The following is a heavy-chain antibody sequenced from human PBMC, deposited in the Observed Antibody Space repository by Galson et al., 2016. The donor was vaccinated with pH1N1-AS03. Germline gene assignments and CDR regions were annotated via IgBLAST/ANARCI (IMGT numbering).Heavy chain of an antibody. J-gene: IGHJ4*02. CDR2: ISTYNGNT. CDR1: DYTFTNYG. CDR3: ARTNYYHSSGDY. Sequence: SVKVSCKASDYTFTNYGISWVRQAPGQGLEWMGWISTYNGNTNYAQKFQDRVTITRDTFATTAYMELSSLRSEDTAVYYCARTNYYHSSGDYWGQGTLVTVSS. D-gene: IGHD3-22*01. V-gene: IGHV1-18*01.